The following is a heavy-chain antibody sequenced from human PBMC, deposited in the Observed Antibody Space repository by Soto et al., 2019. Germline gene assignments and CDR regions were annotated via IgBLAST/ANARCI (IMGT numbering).Heavy chain of an antibody. Sequence: QLQLQESGSRLVRPSQTLSLTCAVSGGSISSGGSSWSWIRQPPGKGLEWLGYIYHSGATFYNPSLKSRLTMLLDKSQNPCSLKLSSGPAAGTAVWFCARTDDYNNSRVAYWGQGNRVSSSS. CDR1: GGSISSGGSS. D-gene: IGHD4-4*01. J-gene: IGHJ4*02. V-gene: IGHV4-30-2*01. CDR2: IYHSGAT. CDR3: ARTDDYNNSRVAY.